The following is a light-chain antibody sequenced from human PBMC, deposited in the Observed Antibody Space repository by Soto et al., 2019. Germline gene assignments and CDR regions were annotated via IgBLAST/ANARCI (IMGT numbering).Light chain of an antibody. Sequence: QSALTQPPSASGSPGQSVTISCTGTSSDVGGYNYVSWYQQHPGKPPKLMIYEVSKRPAGVPDRFSGSKSGNTASLTVSGLHAEDEADYYCNSDAGSNNWVFGGGTKLTVL. CDR2: EVS. V-gene: IGLV2-8*01. J-gene: IGLJ3*02. CDR3: NSDAGSNNWV. CDR1: SSDVGGYNY.